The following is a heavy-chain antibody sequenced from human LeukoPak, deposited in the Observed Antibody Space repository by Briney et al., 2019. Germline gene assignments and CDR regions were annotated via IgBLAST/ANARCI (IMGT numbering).Heavy chain of an antibody. CDR3: ARDDGSGSYYFDD. J-gene: IGHJ4*02. Sequence: PSETLSLTCTVSGGSISSYYWSWVRQPPGKGLEWIGYIYYSGSTNYTPSLKSRVTMSVDTSTTQISLKVNSVTAADTAVYYCARDDGSGSYYFDDWGQGTLVTVSS. V-gene: IGHV4-59*01. CDR1: GGSISSYY. CDR2: IYYSGST. D-gene: IGHD3-10*01.